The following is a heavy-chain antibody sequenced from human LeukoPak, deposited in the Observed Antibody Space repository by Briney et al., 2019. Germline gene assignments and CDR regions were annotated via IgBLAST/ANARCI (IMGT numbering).Heavy chain of an antibody. J-gene: IGHJ4*02. CDR1: GFTFSTYW. CDR3: ARDSNSHYYFDY. D-gene: IGHD2-2*01. V-gene: IGHV3-7*01. Sequence: QSGGSLRLFCAASGFTFSTYWMTWVRQAPGKGPEWAANIKEDGSATYYVDSVKGRFTISRDNAKKSLYLQMNSLRAEDTAVYYCARDSNSHYYFDYWGQGTLVTVSS. CDR2: IKEDGSAT.